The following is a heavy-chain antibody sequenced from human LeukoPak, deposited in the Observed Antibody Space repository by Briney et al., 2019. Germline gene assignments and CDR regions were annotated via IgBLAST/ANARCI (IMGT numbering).Heavy chain of an antibody. J-gene: IGHJ3*02. V-gene: IGHV1-18*01. CDR2: ICAYNGNT. Sequence: GASVKVSCKASGYTFTSYGISWVRQAPGQGHEWTGGICAYNGNTNYAQKLQGRVTMTTDTSTSTAYMELRSLRSDDTAVYYCASTANGSGSYYNVHAFDIWGQGTMVTVSS. D-gene: IGHD3-10*01. CDR1: GYTFTSYG. CDR3: ASTANGSGSYYNVHAFDI.